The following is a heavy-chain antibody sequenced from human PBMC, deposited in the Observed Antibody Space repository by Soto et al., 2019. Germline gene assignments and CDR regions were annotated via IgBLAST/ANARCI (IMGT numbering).Heavy chain of an antibody. D-gene: IGHD3-16*01. Sequence: GGSLRLSCAASGFTFSSYEMNWVRQAPGKGLEWVSYISSSGSTIYYADSVKGRSTISRDNAKNSLYLQMNSLRAEDTAVYYCAREGNDYVWGSYIDYWGQGTLVTVSS. J-gene: IGHJ4*02. CDR3: AREGNDYVWGSYIDY. CDR2: ISSSGSTI. V-gene: IGHV3-48*03. CDR1: GFTFSSYE.